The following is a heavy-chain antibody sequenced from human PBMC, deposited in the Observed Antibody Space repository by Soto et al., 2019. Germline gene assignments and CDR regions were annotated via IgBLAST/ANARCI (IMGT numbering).Heavy chain of an antibody. Sequence: GGSLRLSCAASGFTFSSYAMSWVRQAPGRGLEWVSAISGSGGSTYYADSVKGRFTISRDNSKNTLYLQMNSLRAEDTAVYYCAKEAYSGYDLSHYYGMDVWGQGTTVTVSS. D-gene: IGHD5-12*01. CDR2: ISGSGGST. CDR3: AKEAYSGYDLSHYYGMDV. J-gene: IGHJ6*02. V-gene: IGHV3-23*01. CDR1: GFTFSSYA.